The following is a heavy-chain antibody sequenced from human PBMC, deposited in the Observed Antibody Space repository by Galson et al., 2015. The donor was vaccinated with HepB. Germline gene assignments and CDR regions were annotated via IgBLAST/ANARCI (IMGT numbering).Heavy chain of an antibody. V-gene: IGHV1-69*13. D-gene: IGHD3-22*01. CDR1: GGTFSSYA. CDR3: ARSRRKQDYYDSSGYYYLDY. J-gene: IGHJ4*02. Sequence: SVKVSCKASGGTFSSYAISWVRQAPGQGLERMGGIIPIFGTANYAQKFQGRVTITADESTSTAYMELSSLRSEDTAVYYCARSRRKQDYYDSSGYYYLDYWGQGTLVTVSS. CDR2: IIPIFGTA.